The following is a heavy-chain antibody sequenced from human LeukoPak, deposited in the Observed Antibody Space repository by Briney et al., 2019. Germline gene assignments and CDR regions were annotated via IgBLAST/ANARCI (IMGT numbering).Heavy chain of an antibody. D-gene: IGHD3-3*01. J-gene: IGHJ4*02. CDR3: ARDYAWTIFGVVINYYLDY. CDR2: VSGSGTTT. V-gene: IGHV3-23*01. CDR1: GFIFNNYA. Sequence: GGSLRLSCAGSGFIFNNYAMSWVRQAPGKGLEWVSEVSGSGTTTYYADSVKGRFTISRDNSKNTLYLQMNSLRAEDTAVYYCARDYAWTIFGVVINYYLDYWGQGTLVTVSS.